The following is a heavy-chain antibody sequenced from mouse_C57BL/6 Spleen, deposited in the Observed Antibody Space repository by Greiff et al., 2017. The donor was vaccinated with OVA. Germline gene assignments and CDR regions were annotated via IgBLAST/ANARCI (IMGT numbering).Heavy chain of an antibody. D-gene: IGHD2-2*01. CDR2: IDPSDSYT. V-gene: IGHV1-50*01. CDR1: GYTFTSYW. Sequence: QVQLQQPGAELVKPGASVKLSCKASGYTFTSYWMQWVKQRPGQGLEWIGEIDPSDSYTKYNQKFKGKATLTVDTSTSTAYMQLSILTTKDTAVYYCARSNYGYDGFADWGQGTLVTVSA. J-gene: IGHJ3*01. CDR3: ARSNYGYDGFAD.